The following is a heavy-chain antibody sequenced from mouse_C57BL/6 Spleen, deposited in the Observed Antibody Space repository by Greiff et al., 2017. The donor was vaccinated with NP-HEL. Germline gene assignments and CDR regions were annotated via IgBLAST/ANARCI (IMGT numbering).Heavy chain of an antibody. CDR3: ARDHDYEGYAMDD. Sequence: VQLKESGPGLVKPSQSLSLSCSVSGYSITSGYYWYWIRQFPGNILEWMGFIRYDGSNNYNPSLKNRTTITRDTSKNQFFLKLNAMTTEDTATYYCARDHDYEGYAMDDWGQGTSVTVSS. V-gene: IGHV3-6*01. J-gene: IGHJ4*01. D-gene: IGHD2-4*01. CDR2: IRYDGSN. CDR1: GYSITSGYY.